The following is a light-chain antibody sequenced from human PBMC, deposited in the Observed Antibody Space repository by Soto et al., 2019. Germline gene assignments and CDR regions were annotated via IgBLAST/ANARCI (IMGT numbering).Light chain of an antibody. J-gene: IGKJ1*01. V-gene: IGKV3-15*01. CDR3: QQYNNWPPNT. Sequence: EIVMTQSPATLSVSPGERATLSCRASQSVSSNLAWYQQKPGQAPRLLIYAASTRATGIPARFSGSGPGTEFTLTISSLQSEDFVVYYCQQYNNWPPNTFGQGTKVDIK. CDR1: QSVSSN. CDR2: AAS.